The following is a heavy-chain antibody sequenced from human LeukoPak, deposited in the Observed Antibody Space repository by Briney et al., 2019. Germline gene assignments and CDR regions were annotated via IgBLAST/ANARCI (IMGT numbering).Heavy chain of an antibody. V-gene: IGHV1-69*13. CDR1: GYTFTSYS. J-gene: IGHJ6*02. D-gene: IGHD3-10*01. Sequence: SVKVSCKTSGYTFTSYSISWVRQAPGQGLEWMGGIIPIFGTANYAQKFQGRVTITADESTSTAYMELSSLRSEDTAVYYCARDLRSYYGSGSYYPSDYYYYGMDVWGQGTTVTVSS. CDR2: IIPIFGTA. CDR3: ARDLRSYYGSGSYYPSDYYYYGMDV.